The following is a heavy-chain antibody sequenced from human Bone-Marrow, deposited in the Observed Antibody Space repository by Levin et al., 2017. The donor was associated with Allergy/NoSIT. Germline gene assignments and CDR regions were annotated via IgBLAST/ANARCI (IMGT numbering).Heavy chain of an antibody. CDR1: GVSVTSANSF. J-gene: IGHJ2*01. D-gene: IGHD1-7*01. CDR2: ISFSGST. V-gene: IGHV4-61*01. CDR3: TQAPNYDYFDF. Sequence: SQTLSLTCSVSGVSVTSANSFWSWIRQPPGKGLEWIGYISFSGSTTYNPSLPRRVTISIDTSKNQFSLKLNSVTAADTAIYYCTQAPNYDYFDFWGRGTLVTVSS.